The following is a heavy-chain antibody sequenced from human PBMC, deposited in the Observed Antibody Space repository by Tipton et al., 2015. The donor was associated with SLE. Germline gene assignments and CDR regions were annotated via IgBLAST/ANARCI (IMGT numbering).Heavy chain of an antibody. CDR3: ARGVRIAVVKGWYFDL. D-gene: IGHD6-19*01. Sequence: LRLSCTVSGPSTSNYYWSWIRQPPGKGLEWIGYMYYSGSTKYNPSLKSRVTMSLDTSKNQFYLKLNSVTAADTAVYYCARGVRIAVVKGWYFDLWGRGTLVTVSS. CDR2: MYYSGST. J-gene: IGHJ2*01. CDR1: GPSTSNYY. V-gene: IGHV4-59*12.